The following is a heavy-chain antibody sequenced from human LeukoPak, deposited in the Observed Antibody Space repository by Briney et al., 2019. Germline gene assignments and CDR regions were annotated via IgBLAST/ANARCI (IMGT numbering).Heavy chain of an antibody. J-gene: IGHJ3*02. D-gene: IGHD1-26*01. CDR2: ISSSGSTI. CDR3: AKGGSPRSYSGSEAFDI. V-gene: IGHV3-48*03. CDR1: GFTFSSYE. Sequence: GGSLRLSCAASGFTFSSYEMNWVRQAPGKGLEWVSYISSSGSTIYYADSVKGRFTISRDNAKNSLYLQMNSLRAEDTAVYYCAKGGSPRSYSGSEAFDIWGQGTMVTVSS.